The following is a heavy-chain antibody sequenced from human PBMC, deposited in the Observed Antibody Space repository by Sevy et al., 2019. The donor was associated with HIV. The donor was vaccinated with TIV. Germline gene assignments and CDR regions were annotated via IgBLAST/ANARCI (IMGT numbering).Heavy chain of an antibody. CDR1: YGPISAYY. V-gene: IGHV4-59*12. Sequence: SETLSLTCSVSYGPISAYYWNWIRQSPGKGLEWIGSIHYTGSTDYNPSLKSRVTMSLDTSKNQFSLQLKSVTAADTALYYCARAPPVRSGDDSLNWFDPWGQGTLLTVSS. CDR2: IHYTGST. D-gene: IGHD2-21*02. J-gene: IGHJ5*02. CDR3: ARAPPVRSGDDSLNWFDP.